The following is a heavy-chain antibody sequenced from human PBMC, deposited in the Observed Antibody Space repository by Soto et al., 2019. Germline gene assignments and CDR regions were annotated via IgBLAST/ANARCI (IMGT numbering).Heavy chain of an antibody. Sequence: PGGSLRLSCAASGFTFSSYSMNWVRQAPGKWLEWVSSISSSSSYIYYADSVKGRFTISRDNAKNSLYLQMNSLRAEDTAVYYCARDKRDFWSGSLYCFDYWGQGXLVTVSS. CDR3: ARDKRDFWSGSLYCFDY. J-gene: IGHJ4*02. CDR1: GFTFSSYS. CDR2: ISSSSSYI. D-gene: IGHD3-3*01. V-gene: IGHV3-21*01.